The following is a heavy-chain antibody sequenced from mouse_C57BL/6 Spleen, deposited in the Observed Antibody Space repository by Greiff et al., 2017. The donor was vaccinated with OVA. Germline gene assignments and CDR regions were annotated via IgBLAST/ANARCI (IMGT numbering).Heavy chain of an antibody. CDR2: INPGSGGT. Sequence: QVQLQQSGAELVRPGTSVKVSCKASGYAFTNYLIEWVKQRPGQGLEWIGVINPGSGGTKYNEKFKGKATLTADKSSSTAYMQLSSLTSEGSAVYFCARGWAMDYWGQGTSVTVSS. CDR1: GYAFTNYL. D-gene: IGHD2-3*01. J-gene: IGHJ4*01. CDR3: ARGWAMDY. V-gene: IGHV1-54*01.